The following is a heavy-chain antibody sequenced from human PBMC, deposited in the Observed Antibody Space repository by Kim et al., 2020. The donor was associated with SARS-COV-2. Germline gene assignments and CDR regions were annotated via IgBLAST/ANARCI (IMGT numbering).Heavy chain of an antibody. D-gene: IGHD3-10*01. CDR1: GGTFSSYA. CDR2: IIPIFGTA. Sequence: SVKVSCKASGGTFSSYAISWVRQAPGQGLEWMGGIIPIFGTANYAQKFQGRVTITADESTSTAYMELSSLRSEDTAVYYCAREAIPPDYYAAFDIWGQGTMVTVSS. J-gene: IGHJ3*02. V-gene: IGHV1-69*13. CDR3: AREAIPPDYYAAFDI.